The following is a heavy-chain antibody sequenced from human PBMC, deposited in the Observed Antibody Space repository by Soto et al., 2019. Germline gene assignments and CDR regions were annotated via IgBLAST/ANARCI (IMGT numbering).Heavy chain of an antibody. J-gene: IGHJ4*02. Sequence: GGSLRLSCAASGFTFSSYSMNWVRQAPGKGLERVSSISSSSSYKKYADSVKGRITISRDNAKNSLSLQMNSLRAEDTAVYYCVRDPPDSSGQLYYFDYWGQGTLVTVSS. D-gene: IGHD6-19*01. CDR3: VRDPPDSSGQLYYFDY. CDR2: ISSSSSYK. CDR1: GFTFSSYS. V-gene: IGHV3-21*01.